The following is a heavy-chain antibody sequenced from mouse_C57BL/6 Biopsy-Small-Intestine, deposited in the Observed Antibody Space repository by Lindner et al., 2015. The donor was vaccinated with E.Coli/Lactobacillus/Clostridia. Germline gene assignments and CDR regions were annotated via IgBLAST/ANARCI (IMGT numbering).Heavy chain of an antibody. CDR2: IDPNGGST. V-gene: IGHV1-64*01. Sequence: SVKVSCKASGYTFTSYYVHWVRQAPGQGLEWMGIIDPNGGSTSYAQKFQGRVTMTRDTSTSTVHMELSSLRSEDTAVYYCARAKYSSGGGFDYWGQGTLVSVSS. D-gene: IGHD6-1*01. J-gene: IGHJ4*01. CDR1: GYTFTSYY. CDR3: ARAKYSSGGGFDY.